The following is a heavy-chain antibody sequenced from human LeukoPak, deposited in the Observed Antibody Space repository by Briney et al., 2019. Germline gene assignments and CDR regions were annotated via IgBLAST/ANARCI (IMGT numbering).Heavy chain of an antibody. CDR1: GYSFTSYW. J-gene: IGHJ6*02. D-gene: IGHD2-2*01. Sequence: GESLKISCKGSGYSFTSYWIGWVRQMPGKGLEWMGIIYPGDSDTRYSPSFQGQVTISADKSISTAYLQWSSLKASDAAMYYCARLATPPYCSSTSCHPKYYYYGMDVWGQGTTVTVSS. V-gene: IGHV5-51*01. CDR2: IYPGDSDT. CDR3: ARLATPPYCSSTSCHPKYYYYGMDV.